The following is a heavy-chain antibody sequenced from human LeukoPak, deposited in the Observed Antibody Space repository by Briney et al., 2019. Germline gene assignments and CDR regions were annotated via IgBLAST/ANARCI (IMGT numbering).Heavy chain of an antibody. CDR1: GFTFSSYA. V-gene: IGHV3-23*01. CDR2: ISGSGGST. CDR3: AKVVDMAAEEAYYFDY. Sequence: GGSLRLSCAASGFTFSSYAMSWVRQAPGKGLEWVSAISGSGGSTYYADSVKGRFTISRDNSKNTLYLQMNSLRAEDTAVYYCAKVVDMAAEEAYYFDYWGQGTLVTVSS. D-gene: IGHD6-13*01. J-gene: IGHJ4*02.